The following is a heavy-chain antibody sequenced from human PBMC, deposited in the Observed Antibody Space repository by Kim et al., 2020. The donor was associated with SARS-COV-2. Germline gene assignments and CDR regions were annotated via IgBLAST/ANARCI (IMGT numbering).Heavy chain of an antibody. J-gene: IGHJ4*02. CDR1: GYSISSGYY. CDR3: ARRGEYYDSSGYSDY. Sequence: SETLSLTCTVSGYSISSGYYWGWIRQPPGKGLEWLGSIYHSGSTYYNPSLKSRVTISVDTSKNQFSLKLSSVTAADTAVYYCARRGEYYDSSGYSDYWGQGTLVTVSS. CDR2: IYHSGST. V-gene: IGHV4-38-2*02. D-gene: IGHD3-22*01.